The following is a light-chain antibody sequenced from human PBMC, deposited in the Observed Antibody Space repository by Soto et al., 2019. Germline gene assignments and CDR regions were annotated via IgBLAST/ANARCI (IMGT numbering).Light chain of an antibody. CDR3: HSYDSSLSGSV. V-gene: IGLV1-40*01. J-gene: IGLJ2*01. Sequence: QSVLTQPPSVSGAPGQRVTISCTGSSSNIGAGYDVHWYQRIPGTAPKLLIYAVTNRPSGVPDRFSGSKSDTSASLAITGLQAEDEADYYCHSYDSSLSGSVFGGGTNLTVL. CDR1: SSNIGAGYD. CDR2: AVT.